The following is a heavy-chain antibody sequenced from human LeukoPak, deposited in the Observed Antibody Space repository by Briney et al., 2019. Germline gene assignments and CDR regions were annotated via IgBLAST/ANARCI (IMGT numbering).Heavy chain of an antibody. D-gene: IGHD6-13*01. CDR3: ALEQQLVLHY. Sequence: PSETLSLTCTVSGGSISSSSYYWGWIRQPPGKGLEWIGSIYYSGSTYYNPSLKSRVTISVDTSKNQFSLKLSSVTAADTAVYYCALEQQLVLHYWGQGTLVTVSS. CDR2: IYYSGST. V-gene: IGHV4-39*07. J-gene: IGHJ4*02. CDR1: GGSISSSSYY.